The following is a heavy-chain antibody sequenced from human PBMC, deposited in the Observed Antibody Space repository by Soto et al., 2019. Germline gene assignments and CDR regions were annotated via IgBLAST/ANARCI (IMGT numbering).Heavy chain of an antibody. V-gene: IGHV4-34*01. CDR2: INHSGST. D-gene: IGHD5-12*01. CDR1: GGSFSGYY. CDR3: ARENVDIVAEDAFDI. Sequence: SETLSLTCAVYGGSFSGYYWSWIRQPPGKGLEWIGEINHSGSTNYNPSLKSRVTISVDTSKNQFSLKLSSVTAADTAVYYCARENVDIVAEDAFDIWGQGTMVTVSS. J-gene: IGHJ3*02.